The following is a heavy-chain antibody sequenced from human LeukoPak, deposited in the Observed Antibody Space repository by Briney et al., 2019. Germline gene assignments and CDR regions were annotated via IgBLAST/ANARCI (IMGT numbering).Heavy chain of an antibody. D-gene: IGHD6-6*01. CDR1: GGSFSGYY. V-gene: IGHV4-34*01. Sequence: SETLSLTCAVYGGSFSGYYWSWIRQPPGKGLEWIGEINHSGSTNYNPSLKSRVTISVDTSKNQFSLKLSSVTAADTAVYYCASHEYSSSSRDYWGQGTLVTVSS. CDR3: ASHEYSSSSRDY. CDR2: INHSGST. J-gene: IGHJ4*02.